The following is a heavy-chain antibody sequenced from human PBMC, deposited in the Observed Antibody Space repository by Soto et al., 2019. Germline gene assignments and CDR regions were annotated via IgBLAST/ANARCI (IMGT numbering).Heavy chain of an antibody. D-gene: IGHD2-2*01. J-gene: IGHJ4*02. V-gene: IGHV3-48*02. CDR2: ISASTLTT. CDR1: GFPFSTYS. CDR3: ARAPQLVAPAATGFDS. Sequence: EVELVESGGGLVQPGGSLRLSCAASGFPFSTYSMSWVRQAPGKGLEWISYISASTLTTFYADSVKGRVTISRGTAQNSLYLQMNSLRDEDTAVYYCARAPQLVAPAATGFDSWGQGTLVTVSS.